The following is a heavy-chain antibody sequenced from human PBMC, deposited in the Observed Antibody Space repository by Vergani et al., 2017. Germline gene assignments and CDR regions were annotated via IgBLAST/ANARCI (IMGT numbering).Heavy chain of an antibody. CDR2: INTNTGNP. J-gene: IGHJ5*02. CDR1: GGTFSSYA. D-gene: IGHD3-16*02. CDR3: ARGRLPLTFGGVIAHNWFDP. V-gene: IGHV7-4-1*01. Sequence: QVQLVQSGAEVKKPGSSVKVSCKASGGTFSSYAMNWVRQAPGQGLEWMGWINTNTGNPTYAQGFTGRFVFSLDTSVSTAYLQICSLKAEDTAVYYCARGRLPLTFGGVIAHNWFDPWGQGTLVTVSS.